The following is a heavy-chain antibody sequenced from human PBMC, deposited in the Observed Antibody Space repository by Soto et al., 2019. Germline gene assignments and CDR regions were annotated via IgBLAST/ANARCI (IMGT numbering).Heavy chain of an antibody. J-gene: IGHJ4*02. D-gene: IGHD3-22*01. V-gene: IGHV4-34*01. CDR2: INHSGST. CDR1: GGSFSGYY. Sequence: SETLSLTCAVYGGSFSGYYWSWIRQPPGKGLEWIGEINHSGSTNYNPSLKSRVTISVDTSKNQFSLKLSSVTAADTAVYYCARYYYDSSGLDYWGQGTLVTVSS. CDR3: ARYYYDSSGLDY.